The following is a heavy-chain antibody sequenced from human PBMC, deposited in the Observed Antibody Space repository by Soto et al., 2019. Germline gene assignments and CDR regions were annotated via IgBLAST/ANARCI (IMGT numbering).Heavy chain of an antibody. CDR2: INAGNGNT. D-gene: IGHD3-16*01. V-gene: IGHV1-3*05. J-gene: IGHJ2*01. CDR3: ARDYAVHKGPRYFDL. CDR1: GYTFTSYA. Sequence: QVQLVQSGAEEKKPGASVKVSCKASGYTFTSYAMHWVRQAPGQRLEWMGWINAGNGNTKYSQKFQGRVTITRDTSASRAYMELSSLRSEDTAVYYCARDYAVHKGPRYFDLWGRGTLVTVSS.